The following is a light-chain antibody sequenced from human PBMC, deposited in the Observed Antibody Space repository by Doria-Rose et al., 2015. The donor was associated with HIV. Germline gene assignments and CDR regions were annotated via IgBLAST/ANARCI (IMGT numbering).Light chain of an antibody. J-gene: IGKJ1*01. V-gene: IGKV3-20*01. CDR3: HQYGTSWT. CDR2: DGS. Sequence: EIVMTQSPGTLSLSPGERATLSCRASQSFSSTYLAWYQQKPGQAPSLLIYDGSTRATGIPDRFSASGSGTDFTLTSNRLEPEDFALYYCHQYGTSWTFGQGTKGEI. CDR1: QSFSSTY.